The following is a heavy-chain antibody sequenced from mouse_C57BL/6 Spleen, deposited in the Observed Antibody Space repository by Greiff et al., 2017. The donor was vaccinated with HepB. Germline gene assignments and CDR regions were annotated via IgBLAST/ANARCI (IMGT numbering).Heavy chain of an antibody. D-gene: IGHD2-3*01. CDR2: IDPSDSYT. J-gene: IGHJ2*01. CDR3: AREENDGSRYYFDY. CDR1: GYTFTSYW. Sequence: QVQLQQPGAELVRPGTSVKLSCKASGYTFTSYWMHWVKQRPGQGLEWIGVIDPSDSYTNYNQKFKGKATLTVDTSSSTAYMQLSSLTSEDSAVYYCAREENDGSRYYFDYWGQGTTLTVSS. V-gene: IGHV1-59*01.